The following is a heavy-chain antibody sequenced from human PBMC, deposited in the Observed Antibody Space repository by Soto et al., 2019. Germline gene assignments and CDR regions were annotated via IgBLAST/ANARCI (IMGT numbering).Heavy chain of an antibody. Sequence: QVQLVESGGGVVQPGRSLRLSCAASGFTFSSYGMHWVRQAPGKGLEGVAVIWYDGNNKDYADSVKGRFTISRDNSKNTLYLQMNSLRAEDTAVYYCARTLRSSGGNYDANYYHYGMDLWGQGTTVTVSS. CDR2: IWYDGNNK. D-gene: IGHD2-15*01. V-gene: IGHV3-33*01. J-gene: IGHJ6*02. CDR1: GFTFSSYG. CDR3: ARTLRSSGGNYDANYYHYGMDL.